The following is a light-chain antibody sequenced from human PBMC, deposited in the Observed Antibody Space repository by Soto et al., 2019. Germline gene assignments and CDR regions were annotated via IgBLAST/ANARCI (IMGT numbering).Light chain of an antibody. V-gene: IGLV2-14*01. J-gene: IGLJ1*01. CDR2: EVS. CDR1: SSDVGGYNY. Sequence: QSALTQPASVSGSPGQSITISCTGTSSDVGGYNYVSWYQQHPGKAPKLMIYEVSNRPSGVSNRFSGSKSGNTASLTISGLQAEDEADYYCDSYTSSRAYVFGIGTQLTVL. CDR3: DSYTSSRAYV.